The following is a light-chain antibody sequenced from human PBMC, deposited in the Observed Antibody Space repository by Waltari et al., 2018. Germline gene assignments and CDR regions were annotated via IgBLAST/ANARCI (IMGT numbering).Light chain of an antibody. J-gene: IGKJ4*01. Sequence: IVLTQSPGTLSLSPGERATLSCRASQSISSIYLAWYQQKPGQAPRLLIYGSSSRATGIPDRFSGSGSGTDFTLTISRLEPEDFAVYYCQQRSNWPPALTFGGGTKVEIK. CDR3: QQRSNWPPALT. CDR2: GSS. CDR1: QSISSIY. V-gene: IGKV3D-20*02.